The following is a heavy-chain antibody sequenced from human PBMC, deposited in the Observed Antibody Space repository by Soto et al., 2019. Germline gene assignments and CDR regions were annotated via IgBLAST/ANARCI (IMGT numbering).Heavy chain of an antibody. V-gene: IGHV4-30-4*01. CDR2: IYYSGSN. CDR1: GDSISSGGYY. J-gene: IGHJ4*02. CDR3: GXGTGDY. Sequence: QVQLQESGPGLVKPSQTLSLTCTVSGDSISSGGYYWSWIRQPPGKGLEGIGYIYYSGSNYCNPSLKSRVTISVHTSKNQFSLQLSSVTAADAAXYXXGXGTGDYCGQGTLVTVSS.